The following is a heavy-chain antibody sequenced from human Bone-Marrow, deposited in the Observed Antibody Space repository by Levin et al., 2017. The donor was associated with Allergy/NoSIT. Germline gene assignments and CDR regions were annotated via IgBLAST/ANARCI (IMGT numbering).Heavy chain of an antibody. Sequence: SQTLSLTCAVYGGSFSGHYWTWIRQSPGKGLAWIGEINDRGSTNYNPSLKSRVTLSVDTSKNQFSLKLSSVTASDTAVYYCARGYGKVDYWGQGTLVTVSS. D-gene: IGHD4-17*01. V-gene: IGHV4-34*01. CDR2: INDRGST. CDR3: ARGYGKVDY. J-gene: IGHJ4*02. CDR1: GGSFSGHY.